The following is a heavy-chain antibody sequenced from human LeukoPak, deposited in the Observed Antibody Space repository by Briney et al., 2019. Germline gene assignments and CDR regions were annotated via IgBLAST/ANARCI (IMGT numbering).Heavy chain of an antibody. Sequence: RASVKVSCKASGNSFTGYYVHWVRQAPGQGLEWMGWMSPDSDGTNFAQNFQGRVSTTRDTSIRTVYLELRSLRADDTAVYYCANQEGIGAPGAWFDNWGQGTLVTVSS. CDR1: GNSFTGYY. V-gene: IGHV1-2*02. CDR3: ANQEGIGAPGAWFDN. CDR2: MSPDSDGT. J-gene: IGHJ4*02. D-gene: IGHD1-26*01.